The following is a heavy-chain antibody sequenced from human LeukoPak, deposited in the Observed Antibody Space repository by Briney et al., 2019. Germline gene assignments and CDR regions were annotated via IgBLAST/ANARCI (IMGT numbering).Heavy chain of an antibody. J-gene: IGHJ6*02. CDR3: ASVYKYGMDV. V-gene: IGHV1-3*01. Sequence: GASVKVSCQASGYSFTSYAMHWVRQALGQRPEWMGWINVDSGNTKYSEKFQDRVTITRDTSAGTAYVELSRLSSEDTAIYYCASVYKYGMDVWGQGTTVIVSS. CDR1: GYSFTSYA. CDR2: INVDSGNT.